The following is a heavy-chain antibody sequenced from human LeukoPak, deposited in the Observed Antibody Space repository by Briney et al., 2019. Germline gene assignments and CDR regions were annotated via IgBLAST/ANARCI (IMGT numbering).Heavy chain of an antibody. J-gene: IGHJ6*03. D-gene: IGHD2-2*01. Sequence: GGSLRLSCAASGFTFSSYEMNWVRQAPGKGLEWVSSISSSSSYIYYADSVKGRFTISRDNAKNSLYLQMNSLRAEDTAVYYCIRVSTSSITGYYMDVWGKGTTVTVSS. CDR1: GFTFSSYE. CDR2: ISSSSSYI. CDR3: IRVSTSSITGYYMDV. V-gene: IGHV3-21*01.